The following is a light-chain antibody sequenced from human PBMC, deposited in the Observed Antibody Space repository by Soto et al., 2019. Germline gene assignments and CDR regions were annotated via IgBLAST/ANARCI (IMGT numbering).Light chain of an antibody. CDR1: SSDVGGYNY. V-gene: IGLV2-14*01. J-gene: IGLJ3*02. CDR2: EVS. Sequence: QSALTQPASVSGSPGQSITISCTGTSSDVGGYNYVSWYQQLPGKAPKVMISEVSNRPSGISDRFSGSKSGNTASLTISGLQAEDEADYYCSSFTISSTLEVFGGGTQLTVL. CDR3: SSFTISSTLEV.